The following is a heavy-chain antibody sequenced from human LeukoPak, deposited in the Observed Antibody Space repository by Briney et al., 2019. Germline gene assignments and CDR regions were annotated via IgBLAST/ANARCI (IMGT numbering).Heavy chain of an antibody. D-gene: IGHD6-13*01. CDR2: IYHGGST. Sequence: SETLSLTCSVSGYSISSGYYWGWIRPPPGKGLEWIGNIYHGGSTYYNSSFKSRVTMSVDTSKNQFSLQLSSVTAADTAVYYCARYSSSGKGDYWGQGTLVTVSS. J-gene: IGHJ4*02. CDR1: GYSISSGYY. V-gene: IGHV4-38-2*01. CDR3: ARYSSSGKGDY.